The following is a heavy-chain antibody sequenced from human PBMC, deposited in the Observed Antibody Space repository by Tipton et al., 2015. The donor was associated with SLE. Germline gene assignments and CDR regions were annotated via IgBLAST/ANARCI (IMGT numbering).Heavy chain of an antibody. CDR3: ARIFRYDVWENSREFGYFDS. V-gene: IGHV4-59*12. D-gene: IGHD3-3*01. Sequence: TLSLTCTVSGGSISGYYWSWIRQSPGEGLEWIGYVYSSGSTHYNPSLKSRVTISVDTSKNQFSLMLTSVAAADTALYYCARIFRYDVWENSREFGYFDSWGQGALVSVSS. J-gene: IGHJ4*02. CDR2: VYSSGST. CDR1: GGSISGYY.